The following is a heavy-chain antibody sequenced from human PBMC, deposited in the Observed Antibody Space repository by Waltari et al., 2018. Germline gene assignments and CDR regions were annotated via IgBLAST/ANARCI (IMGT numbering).Heavy chain of an antibody. J-gene: IGHJ4*02. CDR3: AKSSGSYYEVFDY. CDR2: ISVSGGTT. D-gene: IGHD1-26*01. V-gene: IGHV3-23*04. Sequence: EVRLVESGGGLVQPGGSLRLSCAASGFAFANYGMSWVRQAPGKGLGCSLSISVSGGTTDYADSVKGRFTMSKDNSKNTLFLQMNSLRVDDTADYYCAKSSGSYYEVFDYWGRGTLVTVSS. CDR1: GFAFANYG.